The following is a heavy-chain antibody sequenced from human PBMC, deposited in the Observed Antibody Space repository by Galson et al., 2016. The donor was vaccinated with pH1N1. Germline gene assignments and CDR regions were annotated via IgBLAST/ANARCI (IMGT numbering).Heavy chain of an antibody. CDR2: IDPSNGGT. CDR3: IRDLGRLRDF. CDR1: GYIFTSDY. D-gene: IGHD7-27*01. Sequence: SVKVSCKASGYIFTSDYFHWVRQAPGQGLEWMGVIDPSNGGTTFAQKFQGLVTMTRDTSTSTVYMELSGLKSDDTAVYYCIRDLGRLRDFWGQGPLVTVSS. J-gene: IGHJ4*02. V-gene: IGHV1-46*03.